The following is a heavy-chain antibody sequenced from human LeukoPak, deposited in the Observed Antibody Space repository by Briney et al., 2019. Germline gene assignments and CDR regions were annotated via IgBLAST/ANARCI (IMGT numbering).Heavy chain of an antibody. D-gene: IGHD6-19*01. CDR1: GFTFSRYS. CDR3: ARGRVGQWLVDAFDI. V-gene: IGHV3-21*01. J-gene: IGHJ3*02. Sequence: PGGSLRLSCAASGFTFSRYSMNWVRQAPGKGLEWVSSISTSSSFLYYADSVKGRFTISRDNAKNSLYLQMSSLRAEDTAVYYCARGRVGQWLVDAFDIWGQGTMVTVSS. CDR2: ISTSSSFL.